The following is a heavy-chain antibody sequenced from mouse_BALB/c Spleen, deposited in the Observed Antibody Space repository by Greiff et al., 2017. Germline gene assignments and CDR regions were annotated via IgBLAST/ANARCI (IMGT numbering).Heavy chain of an antibody. CDR3: ARLYYGSSYHY. V-gene: IGHV5-6-3*01. Sequence: EVQLVESGGGLVQPGGSLKLSCAASGFTFSSYGMSWVRQTPDKRLELVATINSNGGSTYYPESVKGRFTISRDNAKNTLYLQMSSLKSEDTAMYYCARLYYGSSYHYWGQGTTLTVSS. CDR2: INSNGGST. CDR1: GFTFSSYG. D-gene: IGHD1-1*01. J-gene: IGHJ2*01.